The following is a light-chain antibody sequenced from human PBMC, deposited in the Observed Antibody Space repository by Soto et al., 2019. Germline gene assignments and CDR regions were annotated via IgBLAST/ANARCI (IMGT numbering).Light chain of an antibody. CDR3: QQRSNWPG. Sequence: EIVLTQSPATLSLSPGERATLSCRASQSVSSYLAWYQQKPGQAPRLLIYDASNRATGIPARFSGSGSGTDFTLTLSSLEPEEFAVYYCQQRSNWPGFGQGTRLEIK. J-gene: IGKJ5*01. CDR2: DAS. V-gene: IGKV3-11*01. CDR1: QSVSSY.